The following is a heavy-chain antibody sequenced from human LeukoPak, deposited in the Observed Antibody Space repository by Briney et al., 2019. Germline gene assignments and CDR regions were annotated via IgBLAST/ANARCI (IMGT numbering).Heavy chain of an antibody. V-gene: IGHV4-39*01. Sequence: SETLSLTCTISGGSVSSSNWWGWIRPPPGKGLEWIGSIYYSGSTYYNPSLKSRVTISVDTSKNQFSLKLSSVTAADTAVYYCARHKGGIVVVPAAIYGFDPWGQGTLVTVSS. D-gene: IGHD2-2*01. CDR3: ARHKGGIVVVPAAIYGFDP. CDR2: IYYSGST. J-gene: IGHJ5*02. CDR1: GGSVSSSNW.